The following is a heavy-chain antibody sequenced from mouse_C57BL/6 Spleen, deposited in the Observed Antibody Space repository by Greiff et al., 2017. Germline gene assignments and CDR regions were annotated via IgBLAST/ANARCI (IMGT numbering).Heavy chain of an antibody. V-gene: IGHV5-6*02. CDR3: ARDGAGTGYFDV. D-gene: IGHD4-1*01. CDR1: GFTFSSYG. J-gene: IGHJ1*03. Sequence: DVKLVESGGDLVKPGGSLKLSCAASGFTFSSYGMSWVRQTPDQRLEWVATISSGGSYTYYPDSVKGRFTISRDNAKNTLYLQMSSLKAEDTAVDYCARDGAGTGYFDVWGTGTTVTVSS. CDR2: ISSGGSYT.